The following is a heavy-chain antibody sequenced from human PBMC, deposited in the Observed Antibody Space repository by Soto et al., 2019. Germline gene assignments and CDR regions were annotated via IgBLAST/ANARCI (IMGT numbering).Heavy chain of an antibody. CDR3: ASVPGMEVMLDE. CDR1: GGSVSSGSYY. V-gene: IGHV4-61*01. J-gene: IGHJ4*02. Sequence: SETLSLTCTVSGGSVSSGSYYWSWIRQPPGKGLEWIGYIYYSGSTNYNPSLKSRVTISVDTSKNQFSLKLSSVTAADTAVYYCASVPGMEVMLDEWGQGALVTVSS. CDR2: IYYSGST. D-gene: IGHD3-16*01.